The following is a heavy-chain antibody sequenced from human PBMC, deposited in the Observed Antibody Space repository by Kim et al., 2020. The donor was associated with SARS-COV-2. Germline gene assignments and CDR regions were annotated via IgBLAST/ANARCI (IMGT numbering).Heavy chain of an antibody. CDR3: ARTDTVTTGLEAFDI. D-gene: IGHD4-4*01. CDR1: GFTFSSYS. J-gene: IGHJ3*02. V-gene: IGHV3-21*01. CDR2: ISSSSSYI. Sequence: GGSLRLSCAASGFTFSSYSMNWVRQAPGKGLEWVSSISSSSSYIYYADSVKGRFTISRDNAKNSLYLQMNSLRAEDTAVYYCARTDTVTTGLEAFDIWGQGTMVTVSS.